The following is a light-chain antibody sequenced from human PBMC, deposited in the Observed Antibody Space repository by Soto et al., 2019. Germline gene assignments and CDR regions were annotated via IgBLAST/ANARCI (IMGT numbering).Light chain of an antibody. Sequence: DMQLTQSPSSVSASVGDRVTLTCRANQTFSSWLAWYQHKPGKAPKLLVYGASTLHSGVPSRFSGGGSGTYFSLTISGLQPEDFGTYYCQQANSFPLSFGGGTKVEIK. V-gene: IGKV1-12*01. CDR2: GAS. J-gene: IGKJ4*01. CDR1: QTFSSW. CDR3: QQANSFPLS.